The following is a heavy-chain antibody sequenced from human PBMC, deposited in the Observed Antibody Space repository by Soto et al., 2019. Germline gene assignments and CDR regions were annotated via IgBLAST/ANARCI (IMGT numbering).Heavy chain of an antibody. CDR3: ARGGARSCTGATCSNFFYGMDV. D-gene: IGHD2-8*02. Sequence: SETLSLTCTVSGGSISSYYWTWIRRPAGKGLEWIGRIYTTGTTNYNPSLKSRVTLSLDTSKNQFSLKLNSVTAADTAVYYCARGGARSCTGATCSNFFYGMDVWGQGTTVTVSS. CDR2: IYTTGTT. V-gene: IGHV4-4*07. CDR1: GGSISSYY. J-gene: IGHJ6*02.